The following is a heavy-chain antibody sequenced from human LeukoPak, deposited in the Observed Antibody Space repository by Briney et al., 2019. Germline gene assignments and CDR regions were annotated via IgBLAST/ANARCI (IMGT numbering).Heavy chain of an antibody. CDR3: ARESHSSSYLFDY. Sequence: SETLSLTCTVSGGAINSYYWSWIRQPAGKGLEWIGRIYTSGSTNYNPSLKSRVTMSVDTSKNQFSLKLSSVTAADTAVYYCARESHSSSYLFDYWGQGTLVTVSS. D-gene: IGHD6-6*01. J-gene: IGHJ4*02. V-gene: IGHV4-4*07. CDR1: GGAINSYY. CDR2: IYTSGST.